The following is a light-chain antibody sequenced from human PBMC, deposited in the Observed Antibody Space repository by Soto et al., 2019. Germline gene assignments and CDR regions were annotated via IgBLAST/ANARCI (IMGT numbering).Light chain of an antibody. V-gene: IGLV2-14*01. CDR2: EVS. CDR1: SSDVGGYNY. Sequence: QSVLTQPASVSGSPGQSITISCTGTSSDVGGYNYVSWYQQYPGKAPKLMIYEVSNRPSGVSNRFSGSKSGNTASLTISGLQAEDEADYYCSSYTSSNTPVVFDGGTKLTVL. CDR3: SSYTSSNTPVV. J-gene: IGLJ2*01.